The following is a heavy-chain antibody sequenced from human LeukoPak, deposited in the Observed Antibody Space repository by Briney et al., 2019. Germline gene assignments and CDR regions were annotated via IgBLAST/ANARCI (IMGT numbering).Heavy chain of an antibody. J-gene: IGHJ4*02. Sequence: SETLSLTCAVYGGSFSGYYWSWIRQPPGKGLEWIGEINHSGSTNYNPSLKSRVTISVDASKNQFSLKLSSVTAADTAVYYCARFQWLVPYYFDYWGQGTLVTVSS. CDR3: ARFQWLVPYYFDY. CDR1: GGSFSGYY. D-gene: IGHD6-19*01. CDR2: INHSGST. V-gene: IGHV4-34*01.